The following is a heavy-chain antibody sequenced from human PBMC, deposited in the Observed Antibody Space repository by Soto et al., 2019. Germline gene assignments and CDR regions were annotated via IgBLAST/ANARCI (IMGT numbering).Heavy chain of an antibody. CDR1: GFTFSSYG. V-gene: IGHV3-30*18. Sequence: QVQLVESGGGVVQPGRSLRLSCAASGFTFSSYGMHWVRQAPGKGLEWVAVISYDGSNKYYADSVKGRFTISRDNSKNTLYLQMNSLRAEDTAVYYCAKDLGLPSAYFDLWGRGTLVTVSS. CDR2: ISYDGSNK. CDR3: AKDLGLPSAYFDL. D-gene: IGHD7-27*01. J-gene: IGHJ2*01.